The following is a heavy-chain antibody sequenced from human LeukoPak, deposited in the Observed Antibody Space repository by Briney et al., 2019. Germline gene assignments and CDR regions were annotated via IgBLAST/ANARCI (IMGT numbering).Heavy chain of an antibody. J-gene: IGHJ4*02. CDR3: AITFRLYCSGDCYDDY. CDR2: IYYSGST. V-gene: IGHV4-39*01. D-gene: IGHD2-21*01. CDR1: GGSISSSSYY. Sequence: SETLSLTCTVSGGSISSSSYYWGWIRQPPGKGLEWIGSIYYSGSTYYNPSLKSRVTISVDTSKNQLSLKLSSVTAADTAVYYCAITFRLYCSGDCYDDYWGQGTLVTVSS.